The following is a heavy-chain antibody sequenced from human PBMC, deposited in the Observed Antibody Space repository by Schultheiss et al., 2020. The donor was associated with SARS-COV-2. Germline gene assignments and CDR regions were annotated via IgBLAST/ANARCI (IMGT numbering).Heavy chain of an antibody. CDR3: AKDKGIAARPDTSFDY. CDR1: GFTFSNAW. J-gene: IGHJ4*02. CDR2: ISSSGSTI. Sequence: GGSLRLSCAASGFTFSNAWMSWVRQAPGKGLEWVSYISSSGSTIYYADSVKGRFTISRDNAKNSLYLQMNSLRAEDTALYYCAKDKGIAARPDTSFDYWGQGTLVTVSS. V-gene: IGHV3-11*01. D-gene: IGHD6-6*01.